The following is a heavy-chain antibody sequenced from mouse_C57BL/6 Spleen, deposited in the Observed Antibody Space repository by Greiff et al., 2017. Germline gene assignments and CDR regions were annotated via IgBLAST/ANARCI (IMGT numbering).Heavy chain of an antibody. D-gene: IGHD1-2*01. CDR1: GYSFTGYF. J-gene: IGHJ2*01. Sequence: EVQLLESGPELVKPGASVKISCKASGYSFTGYFMNWVMQSHGKSLEWIGRINPYNGDTFYNQKFKGKATLTVDKSSNTAHLELRRLTSEDSAVYYCARRYYGQWYFDYWGQGTTLTVSS. V-gene: IGHV1-20*01. CDR2: INPYNGDT. CDR3: ARRYYGQWYFDY.